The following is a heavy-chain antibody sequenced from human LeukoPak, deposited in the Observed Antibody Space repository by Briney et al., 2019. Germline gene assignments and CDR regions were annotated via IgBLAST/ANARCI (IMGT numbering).Heavy chain of an antibody. CDR2: ISESGGYT. J-gene: IGHJ4*02. D-gene: IGHD3-22*01. Sequence: GGSLRLSCAGSGFIFSSYAMSWVRQAPGKGLEWVSAISESGGYTKYADPVKGRFTISRDNSKNTLYLQMNSLKAEDTAAYYCATEDSSDYYSFDYWGQGTLVTVSS. CDR1: GFIFSSYA. V-gene: IGHV3-23*01. CDR3: ATEDSSDYYSFDY.